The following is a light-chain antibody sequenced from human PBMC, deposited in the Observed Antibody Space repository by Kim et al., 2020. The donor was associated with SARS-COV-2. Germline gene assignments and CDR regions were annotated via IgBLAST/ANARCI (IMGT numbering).Light chain of an antibody. CDR1: RSNIGNNY. CDR3: GTWDSSLSAGV. Sequence: GQKGTISCSGSRSNIGNNYVSWYQQLPGTAPKLLIYDNNKRPSGIPDRFSGSKSGTSATLGITGLQTGDEADYYCGTWDSSLSAGVFGGGTQLTVL. J-gene: IGLJ2*01. CDR2: DNN. V-gene: IGLV1-51*01.